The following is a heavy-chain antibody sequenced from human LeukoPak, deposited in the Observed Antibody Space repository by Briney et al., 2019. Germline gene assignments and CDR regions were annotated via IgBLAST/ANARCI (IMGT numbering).Heavy chain of an antibody. Sequence: GGSLRLSCAASGFTVTGNDMSWVRQAPGKGLEWVSLIYAGGSGSAYYADSVKGRFTGSRRDSKNTLDLQMNSLKPDDTAVYYCLRQGVGSPPRWGQGTLVTVSS. D-gene: IGHD1-26*01. V-gene: IGHV3-53*04. CDR3: LRQGVGSPPR. J-gene: IGHJ4*02. CDR1: GFTVTGND. CDR2: IYAGGSGSA.